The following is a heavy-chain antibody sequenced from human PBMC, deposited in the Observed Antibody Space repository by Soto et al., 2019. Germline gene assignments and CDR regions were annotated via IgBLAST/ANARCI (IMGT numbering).Heavy chain of an antibody. CDR1: GFSLSDYY. Sequence: QVQLVESGGGLVKPGGSLRLSCAASGFSLSDYYMSWVRQAPGKGLEWLSYISSGGSTIFQADSVKGRFTVSRDNAKNSLDLQMESLRAEDTAVYYCARASGTIALFPWGQGTLVTVSS. J-gene: IGHJ5*02. D-gene: IGHD3-10*01. V-gene: IGHV3-11*01. CDR3: ARASGTIALFP. CDR2: ISSGGSTI.